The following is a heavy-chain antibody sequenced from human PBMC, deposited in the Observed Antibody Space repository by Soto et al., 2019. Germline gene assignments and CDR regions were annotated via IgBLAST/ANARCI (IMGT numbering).Heavy chain of an antibody. CDR1: GFTFSSYG. CDR3: ATGYCSSTSCSYDAFDI. V-gene: IGHV3-33*01. CDR2: IWYDGSNK. J-gene: IGHJ3*02. D-gene: IGHD2-2*01. Sequence: GGSLRLSCAASGFTFSSYGMHWVRQAPGKGLEWVAVIWYDGSNKYYADSVKGRFTISRDNSKNTLYLQMNSLRAEDTAVYYCATGYCSSTSCSYDAFDIWGQGTMVTV.